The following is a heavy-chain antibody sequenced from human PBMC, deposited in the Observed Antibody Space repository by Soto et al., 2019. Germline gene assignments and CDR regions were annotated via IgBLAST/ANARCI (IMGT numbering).Heavy chain of an antibody. V-gene: IGHV3-30-3*01. CDR1: EFTFSSYA. CDR3: ARVKTDYSNPRGPFLFYGMDV. CDR2: ISYDGGHK. J-gene: IGHJ6*02. Sequence: QVQLVESGGGVVHPERSLRLSCSASEFTFSSYAMHWVRQAPGKGLEWVAGISYDGGHKFYGDSVRGRFTISRDSSKTTVFLQMNSLRPEDTAAYYCARVKTDYSNPRGPFLFYGMDVWGQGTTVTVSS. D-gene: IGHD4-4*01.